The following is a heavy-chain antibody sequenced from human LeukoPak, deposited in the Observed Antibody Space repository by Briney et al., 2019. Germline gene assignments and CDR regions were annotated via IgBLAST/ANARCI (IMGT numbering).Heavy chain of an antibody. V-gene: IGHV1-18*01. Sequence: ASVTVSCKGSGYTFTSYGMSWKRQAPGQGLEWMGWISAYNGNTNYAQKLQGRDTMTTDYTTCTAYMMLRSLRSDDTAVYYCARDLSLNYDGSGRYFSDWGQGALVTVSS. CDR2: ISAYNGNT. D-gene: IGHD3-22*01. J-gene: IGHJ4*02. CDR1: GYTFTSYG. CDR3: ARDLSLNYDGSGRYFSD.